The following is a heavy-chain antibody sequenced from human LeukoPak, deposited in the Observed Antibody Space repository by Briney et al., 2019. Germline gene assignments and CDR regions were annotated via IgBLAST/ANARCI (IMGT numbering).Heavy chain of an antibody. Sequence: PGGSLRLSCAGSGFSVINFYMNWVRQAPGKGLEWVSLISDSGATFYADSVKGRFTISRDNSKNTLYLQMNSLRAEDTAVYYCARPQYCSSTSCYDAFDIWGQGTMVTVSS. D-gene: IGHD2-2*01. CDR1: GFSVINFY. V-gene: IGHV3-66*04. CDR3: ARPQYCSSTSCYDAFDI. J-gene: IGHJ3*02. CDR2: ISDSGAT.